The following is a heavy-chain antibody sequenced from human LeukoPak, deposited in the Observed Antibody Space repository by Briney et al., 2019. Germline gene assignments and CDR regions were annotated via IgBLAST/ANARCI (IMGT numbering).Heavy chain of an antibody. J-gene: IGHJ5*02. D-gene: IGHD1-26*01. CDR3: AVSPAGKNWFDP. CDR2: INPNSGGT. V-gene: IGHV1-2*02. Sequence: ASVKVSCKASGYTFTGYYMHWVRQAPGQGLEWMGWINPNSGGTNYAQKFQGGVTMTRDTSISTAYMELSRLRSDDTAVYYCAVSPAGKNWFDPWGQGTLVTVSS. CDR1: GYTFTGYY.